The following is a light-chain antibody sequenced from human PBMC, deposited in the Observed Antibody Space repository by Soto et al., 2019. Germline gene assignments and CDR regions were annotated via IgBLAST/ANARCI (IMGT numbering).Light chain of an antibody. Sequence: QSALTQPPSASGSPGQSVTISCTGTSSDVGGYNYVSWYQQHPNKAPKLLIYEVSKRPSGVPDRFSGSKSGNTASLTVSGLQAEDEADYYCSLYVSGRNVHVFGNGTKVTVL. CDR1: SSDVGGYNY. V-gene: IGLV2-8*01. CDR3: SLYVSGRNVHV. CDR2: EVS. J-gene: IGLJ1*01.